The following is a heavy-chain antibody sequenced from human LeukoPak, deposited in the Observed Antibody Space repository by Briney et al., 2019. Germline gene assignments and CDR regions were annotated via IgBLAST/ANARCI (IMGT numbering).Heavy chain of an antibody. CDR2: IYHSGST. Sequence: SETLSLTCAVSGYSISSGYYWDWIRQPPGKGLEWIGNIYHSGSTYYNPSLKSRVTISVDTSKNHFSLKLSSVTAADTAVYYCAGQYWDDSKFDYWSQGTLVTVSS. CDR1: GYSISSGYY. D-gene: IGHD3-22*01. V-gene: IGHV4-38-2*01. CDR3: AGQYWDDSKFDY. J-gene: IGHJ4*02.